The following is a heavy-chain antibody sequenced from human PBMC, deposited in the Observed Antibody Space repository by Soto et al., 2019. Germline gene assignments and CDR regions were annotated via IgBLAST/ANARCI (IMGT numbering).Heavy chain of an antibody. D-gene: IGHD3-3*01. CDR3: ASPRQGNYDFLSGYDALDD. CDR1: GGPISSSGSY. Sequence: SETLSLTCTVSGGPISSSGSYGGWVRQPPGKGLEWIVSFYYTGDTYSTYYNPSLKSRFTISEVTPKRQCSLNLRSETAADTAVYYCASPRQGNYDFLSGYDALDDWSGGTMVTGSS. CDR2: FYYTGDTYST. J-gene: IGHJ4*02. V-gene: IGHV4-39*01.